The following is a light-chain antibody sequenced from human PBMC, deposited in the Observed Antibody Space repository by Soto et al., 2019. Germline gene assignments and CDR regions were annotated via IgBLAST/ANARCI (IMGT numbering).Light chain of an antibody. CDR3: QSYDNGLSASV. CDR2: GSS. J-gene: IGLJ2*01. V-gene: IGLV1-40*01. Sequence: QSVLTQPPSVSGAPGQGVTISCTGSSSNIGAGHVVHWYQQFPGRAPNLLIYGSSKRPSGVPDRFSGSKSGTSASLAITGLQAEDEADYYCQSYDNGLSASVFGGGTKLTVL. CDR1: SSNIGAGHV.